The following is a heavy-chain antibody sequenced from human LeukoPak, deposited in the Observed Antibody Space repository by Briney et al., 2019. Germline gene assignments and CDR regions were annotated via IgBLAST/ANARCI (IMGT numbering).Heavy chain of an antibody. CDR2: IWYDGSNK. CDR3: AKAGYCSGGSCYRTWYYYYYMDV. CDR1: GFTLSSYS. J-gene: IGHJ6*03. Sequence: GRSLRLSCAASGFTLSSYSMPWVRQAPGKGLEWVAVIWYDGSNKYYADSVKGRFTISRDNSKNTLYLQMNSLRAEDTAVYYCAKAGYCSGGSCYRTWYYYYYMDVWGRGTTVTVSS. V-gene: IGHV3-33*06. D-gene: IGHD2-15*01.